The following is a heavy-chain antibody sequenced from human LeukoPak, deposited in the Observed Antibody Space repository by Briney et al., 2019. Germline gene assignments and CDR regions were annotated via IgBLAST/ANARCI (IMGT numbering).Heavy chain of an antibody. CDR3: ARAHTVPDNNWFDP. CDR1: GGTFSSYA. CDR2: IIPIFGTA. D-gene: IGHD6-19*01. J-gene: IGHJ5*02. Sequence: ASVKVSCKASGGTFSSYAISWVRQAPGQGLEWMGGIIPIFGTANYAQKFQGRVTITADESTSTAYMELSSLRSEDTAVYYCARAHTVPDNNWFDPWGQGILVTVSS. V-gene: IGHV1-69*13.